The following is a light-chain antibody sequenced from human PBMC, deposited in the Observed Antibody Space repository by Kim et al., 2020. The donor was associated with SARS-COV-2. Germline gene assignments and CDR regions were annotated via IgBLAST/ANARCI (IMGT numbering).Light chain of an antibody. CDR3: QTWGTGIAV. CDR1: SGHSSYA. CDR2: LNSDGSH. Sequence: ASVKLTCTLSSGHSSYAIAWHQQQPEKGPRYLMKLNSDGSHSKGDGIPDHFSGSSSGAERYLTISSLQSEDEADYYCQTWGTGIAVFGGGTQLTVL. J-gene: IGLJ7*01. V-gene: IGLV4-69*01.